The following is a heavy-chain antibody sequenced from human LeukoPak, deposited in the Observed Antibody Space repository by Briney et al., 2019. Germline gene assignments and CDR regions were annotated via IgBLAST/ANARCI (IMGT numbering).Heavy chain of an antibody. CDR2: ISSSSSYI. CDR3: ARVFPPRPLDY. Sequence: GGSLRLSCAASGFTFSSYSMNWVRQAPGKGLEWVSSISSSSSYIYYGDSVKGRFTISRDNAKNSLHLQMNSLRAEDTAAYYCARVFPPRPLDYWGQGTLVTVSS. J-gene: IGHJ4*02. CDR1: GFTFSSYS. V-gene: IGHV3-21*01. D-gene: IGHD3-3*01.